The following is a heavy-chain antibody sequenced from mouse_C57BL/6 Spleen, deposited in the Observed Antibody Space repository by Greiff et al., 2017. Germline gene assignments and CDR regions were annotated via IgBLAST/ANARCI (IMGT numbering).Heavy chain of an antibody. Sequence: DVKLVESGGGLVKPGGSLKLSCAASGFTFSDYGMHWVRQAPEKGLEWVAYISSGSSTIYYADTVKGRFTISRDNAKNTLFLQMTSLRSEDTAMYYCARTTVVARGYFDYWGQGTTLTVSS. CDR1: GFTFSDYG. CDR3: ARTTVVARGYFDY. D-gene: IGHD1-1*01. J-gene: IGHJ2*01. V-gene: IGHV5-17*01. CDR2: ISSGSSTI.